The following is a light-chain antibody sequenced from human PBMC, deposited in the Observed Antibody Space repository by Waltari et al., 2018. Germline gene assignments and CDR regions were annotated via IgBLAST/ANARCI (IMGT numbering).Light chain of an antibody. J-gene: IGLJ2*01. V-gene: IGLV1-44*01. Sequence: QSVLTHPPSASGTPGQRVTISCSGSSSNTGSTTLNWYQQLPGTAPKLLIYSNNQRPSGVPDRFSGSKSGTSASLAISGLQSEDEADYYCAAWDDSLNGHVVFGGGTKLTVL. CDR1: SSNTGSTT. CDR2: SNN. CDR3: AAWDDSLNGHVV.